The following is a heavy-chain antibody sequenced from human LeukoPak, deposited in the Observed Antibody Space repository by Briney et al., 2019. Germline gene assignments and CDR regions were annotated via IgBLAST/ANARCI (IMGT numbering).Heavy chain of an antibody. D-gene: IGHD3-9*01. V-gene: IGHV1-2*02. CDR2: INPDSGGT. CDR3: ARTAIFSPFSFDY. Sequence: ASVKVSCKASGYTFTAYYIHWVRQAPGQGLEWMGWINPDSGGTNYAQKFQGRVTMTRDTSSSTAYMELSRLRSDDTAVYYCARTAIFSPFSFDYWGQGTLVTVSS. J-gene: IGHJ4*02. CDR1: GYTFTAYY.